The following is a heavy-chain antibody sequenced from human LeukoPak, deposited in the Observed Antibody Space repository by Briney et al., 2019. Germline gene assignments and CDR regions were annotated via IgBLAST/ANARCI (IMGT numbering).Heavy chain of an antibody. V-gene: IGHV3-7*01. CDR1: GFSFSSYW. J-gene: IGHJ4*02. CDR2: IKEDGSQK. D-gene: IGHD1-26*01. Sequence: GGSLRLSCAASGFSFSSYWMSWVRQAPGKGLEWVANIKEDGSQKYYVDSVKGRFTISRDNAKNSLYLQMNSLRAEDTAVYYCARDTIGGSYLLDYWGQGTLVTVSS. CDR3: ARDTIGGSYLLDY.